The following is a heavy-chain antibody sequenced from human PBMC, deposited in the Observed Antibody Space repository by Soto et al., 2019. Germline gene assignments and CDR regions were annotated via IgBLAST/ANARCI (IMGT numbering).Heavy chain of an antibody. D-gene: IGHD3-3*01. CDR1: GGSFSGYY. Sequence: SETLSLTCAVYGGSFSGYYWSWIRQPPGKGLEWIGEINHSGSTNYNPSLKSRVAISVDTSKNQFSLKLSSVTAADTAVYYCARGRGIKIFGEVIISPKNWFDTWGQGTLVTVSS. J-gene: IGHJ5*02. CDR3: ARGRGIKIFGEVIISPKNWFDT. V-gene: IGHV4-34*01. CDR2: INHSGST.